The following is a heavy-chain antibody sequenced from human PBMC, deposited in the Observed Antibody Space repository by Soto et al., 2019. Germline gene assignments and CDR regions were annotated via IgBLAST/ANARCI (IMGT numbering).Heavy chain of an antibody. CDR2: IHHSGGT. V-gene: IGHV4-4*02. J-gene: IGHJ4*02. D-gene: IGHD3-3*01. Sequence: QVQLQESGPGLVKPSGTLSLTCAVSGDSISSHDWWSWVRQPPNKGLEWIAEIHHSGGTNYNPFLMSRATISVYNSKNQFSLKLISATAADTAVYYCVRKGYYSLDYWGQGTLVSVSS. CDR3: VRKGYYSLDY. CDR1: GDSISSHDW.